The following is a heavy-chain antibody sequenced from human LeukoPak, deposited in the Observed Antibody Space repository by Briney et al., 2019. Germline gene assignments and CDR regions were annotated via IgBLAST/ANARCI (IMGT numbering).Heavy chain of an antibody. CDR2: TYYRSKWYN. CDR3: ARERIGYYDSSGYLL. CDR1: GDSVSSNSAA. J-gene: IGHJ4*02. Sequence: QTLSLTSAISGDSVSSNSAAWNWIRPSPSRGLEWLGRTYYRSKWYNDYAVSVKSRITINPDTSKNQFSLQLNSVNPEDTAVYYCARERIGYYDSSGYLLWGQGTLVTVSS. D-gene: IGHD3-22*01. V-gene: IGHV6-1*01.